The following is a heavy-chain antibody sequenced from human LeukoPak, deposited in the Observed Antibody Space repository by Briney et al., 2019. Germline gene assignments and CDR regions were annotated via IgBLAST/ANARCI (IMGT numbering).Heavy chain of an antibody. Sequence: SETLSLTCTVSGGSISSYYWSWIRQPPGKGLEWIGYIYYSGSTNYNPSLKSRVTISVDTSKNQFSLKLSSVTAADTAVYYCASQGWVTASGAFDIWGQGTMVIVSS. CDR2: IYYSGST. V-gene: IGHV4-59*08. CDR3: ASQGWVTASGAFDI. CDR1: GGSISSYY. J-gene: IGHJ3*02. D-gene: IGHD3-10*01.